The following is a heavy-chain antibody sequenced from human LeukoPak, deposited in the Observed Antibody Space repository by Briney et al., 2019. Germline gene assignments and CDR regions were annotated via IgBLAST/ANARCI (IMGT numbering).Heavy chain of an antibody. CDR2: IKQDGSEK. D-gene: IGHD1-1*01. V-gene: IGHV3-7*01. CDR1: GFTFSSYS. CDR3: ARVANEDYFDY. J-gene: IGHJ4*02. Sequence: EPGGSLRLSCAASGFTFSSYSMNWVRQAPGKGLEWVANIKQDGSEKYYVDSVKGRFTISRDNAKNSLYLQMNSLRAEDTAVYYCARVANEDYFDYWGQGTLVTVSS.